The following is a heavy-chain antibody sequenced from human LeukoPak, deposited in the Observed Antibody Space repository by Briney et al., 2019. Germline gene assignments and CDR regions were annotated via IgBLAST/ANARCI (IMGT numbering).Heavy chain of an antibody. CDR2: INSVGSST. J-gene: IGHJ2*01. Sequence: GGSLRLSCAASGFTFSSYWMHWVRQATGKGLVWVPRINSVGSSTNYADSVKGRFTISRDNAKNTLYLQMNSLRAEDTAMYYCARGPYGGNPAWSFDLWGRGTLVTVSS. D-gene: IGHD4-23*01. V-gene: IGHV3-74*01. CDR3: ARGPYGGNPAWSFDL. CDR1: GFTFSSYW.